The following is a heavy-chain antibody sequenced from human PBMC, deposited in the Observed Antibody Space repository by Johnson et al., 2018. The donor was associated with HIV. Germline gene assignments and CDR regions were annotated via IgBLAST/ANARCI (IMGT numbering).Heavy chain of an antibody. V-gene: IGHV3-7*01. CDR3: ARGPVMVRGVTDAFDI. D-gene: IGHD3-10*01. J-gene: IGHJ3*02. Sequence: VLLVESGGGLVQPGGSLRLSCAASGFTFSSYGMSWVRQAPGKGLEWVANIKQDGSEKYYVDSVKGRFTISRDNAKNTLYLQMNSLRAEDTAVYYCARGPVMVRGVTDAFDIWGQGTLVTVSS. CDR2: IKQDGSEK. CDR1: GFTFSSYG.